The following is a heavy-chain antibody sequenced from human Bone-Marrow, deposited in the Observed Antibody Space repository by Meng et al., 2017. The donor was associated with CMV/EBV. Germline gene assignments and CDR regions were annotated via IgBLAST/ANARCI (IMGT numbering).Heavy chain of an antibody. CDR1: GGSFSGAY. V-gene: IGHV4-34*01. J-gene: IGHJ4*02. Sequence: QGQRQQSVAGRLHASETLSLTCAVYGGSFSGAYWSWIRQHPWKGLEWIGEINHSGSTNYPPSVKSRVTISVDTSKNQFSLKLSSVTAADTAVYYCARGGGPFDYWGQGTLVTVSS. CDR3: ARGGGPFDY. CDR2: INHSGST. D-gene: IGHD3-16*01.